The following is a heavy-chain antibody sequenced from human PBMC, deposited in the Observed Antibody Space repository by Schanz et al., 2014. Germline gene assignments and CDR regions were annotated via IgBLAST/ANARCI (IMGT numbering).Heavy chain of an antibody. Sequence: QVQLVESGGGVVQFGRSLRLSCVASGFTFSSYGMHWVRQAPGKGLEWVALISNDGSIKYYADSVEGRFTISRDNSENTLYLQMNSLSADDTAVFYCAKGMGYCSGGTCYDYYYYGLDVWGQGTTVTGSS. CDR1: GFTFSSYG. J-gene: IGHJ6*02. CDR2: ISNDGSIK. D-gene: IGHD2-15*01. CDR3: AKGMGYCSGGTCYDYYYYGLDV. V-gene: IGHV3-30*19.